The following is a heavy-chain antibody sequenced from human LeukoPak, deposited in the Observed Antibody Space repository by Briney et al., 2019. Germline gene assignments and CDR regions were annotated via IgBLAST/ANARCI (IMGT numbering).Heavy chain of an antibody. D-gene: IGHD3-9*01. V-gene: IGHV3-74*01. CDR2: INSDGSST. CDR1: GFTFSSYW. J-gene: IGHJ3*02. CDR3: AREMGVLRYFHCFSDAFDI. Sequence: GGSLRLSCAASGFTFSSYWMHWVRQAPGKGLVWVSRINSDGSSTSYADSVKGRFTISRDNAKSSLYLQMNSLRAEDTALYYCAREMGVLRYFHCFSDAFDIWGQGTMVTVSS.